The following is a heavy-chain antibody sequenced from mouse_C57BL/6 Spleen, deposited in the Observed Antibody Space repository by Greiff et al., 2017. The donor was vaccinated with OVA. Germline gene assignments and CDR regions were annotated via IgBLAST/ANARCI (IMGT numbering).Heavy chain of an antibody. Sequence: VQLQQSGTELVKPGASVKLSCKASGYTFTSYWMHWVKQRPGQGLEWIGNINPSNGGTNYNEKFKSKATLTVDKSSSTAYMQLSSLTSEDSAVYYCAKEGVYYMYFDVWGTGTTVTVSS. J-gene: IGHJ1*03. CDR2: INPSNGGT. CDR3: AKEGVYYMYFDV. D-gene: IGHD2-1*01. CDR1: GYTFTSYW. V-gene: IGHV1-53*01.